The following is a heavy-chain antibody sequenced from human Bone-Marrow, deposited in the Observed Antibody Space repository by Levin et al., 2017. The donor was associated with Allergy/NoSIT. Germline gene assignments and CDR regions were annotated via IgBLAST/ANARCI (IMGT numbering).Heavy chain of an antibody. CDR1: FFPFLLSS. V-gene: IGHV3-23*01. D-gene: IGHD2/OR15-2a*01. CDR2: ISGSGDDT. CDR3: AKVKRMSYVDV. Sequence: GGSLRLSFSSSFFPFLLSSLLFFLPSPLQGLAWVSAISGSGDDTKYADSVKGRFTISRDNSNNTLFLQMNSPRAEDTAVYYCAKVKRMSYVDVWGKGTTVTVSS. J-gene: IGHJ6*03.